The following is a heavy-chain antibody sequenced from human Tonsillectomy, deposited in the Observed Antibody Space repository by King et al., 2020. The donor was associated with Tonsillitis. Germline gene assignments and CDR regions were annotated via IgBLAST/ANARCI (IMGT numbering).Heavy chain of an antibody. CDR1: GFTFSRYA. CDR3: ASNIYGDYHCMDV. D-gene: IGHD4-17*01. Sequence: VQLVESGGGVVQPGRSLRLSCAASGFTFSRYAMHWVRQAPGKGLEWVAVISYDGSNKYYADSVKGRLTISRDNSKNTLYLQMNRLRAEDTAVYYCASNIYGDYHCMDVWGQGTTVTVSS. V-gene: IGHV3-30-3*01. J-gene: IGHJ6*02. CDR2: ISYDGSNK.